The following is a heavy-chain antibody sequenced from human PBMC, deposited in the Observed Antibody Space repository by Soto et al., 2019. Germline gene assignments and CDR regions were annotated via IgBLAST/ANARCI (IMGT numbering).Heavy chain of an antibody. D-gene: IGHD3-16*01. Sequence: PGGSLRLSCAASGFTFSSYAMSWVRQAPGKGLEWVSAISGSGGSTYYADSVKGRFTISRDNSKNTLYLQMNSLRAEDTAVYYCAKDSGMITFGGVIEPYYFDYWGQGTLVTVSS. V-gene: IGHV3-23*01. CDR1: GFTFSSYA. J-gene: IGHJ4*02. CDR2: ISGSGGST. CDR3: AKDSGMITFGGVIEPYYFDY.